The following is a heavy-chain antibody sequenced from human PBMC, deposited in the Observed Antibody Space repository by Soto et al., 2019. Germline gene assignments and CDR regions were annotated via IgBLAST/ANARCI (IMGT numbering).Heavy chain of an antibody. V-gene: IGHV3-33*01. J-gene: IGHJ6*02. CDR3: ARDPPKWELRNRGYYCGMDV. CDR1: GFTFSSYG. Sequence: GGSLRLSCAASGFTFSSYGIHWVRQAPGKGLEWVAVILYDGSNKYYAESVKGRFTNSRDNSKNMLFLQMNSLRAEDTAVYYCARDPPKWELRNRGYYCGMDVWGQGTTVTVSS. CDR2: ILYDGSNK. D-gene: IGHD1-26*01.